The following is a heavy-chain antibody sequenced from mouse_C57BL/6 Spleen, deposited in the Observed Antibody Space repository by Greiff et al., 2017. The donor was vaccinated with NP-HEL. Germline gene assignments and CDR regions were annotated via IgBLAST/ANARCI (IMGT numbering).Heavy chain of an antibody. CDR2: ISDGGSYT. Sequence: EVNVVESGGGLVKPGGSLKLSCAASGFTFSSYAMSWVRQTPEKRLEWVATISDGGSYTYYPDNVQGRFTISRDNAKNNLYLQMSQLKSEDTAMYYCARDLNWEEYYFDYWGQGTTLTVSS. CDR3: ARDLNWEEYYFDY. J-gene: IGHJ2*01. V-gene: IGHV5-4*01. CDR1: GFTFSSYA. D-gene: IGHD4-1*01.